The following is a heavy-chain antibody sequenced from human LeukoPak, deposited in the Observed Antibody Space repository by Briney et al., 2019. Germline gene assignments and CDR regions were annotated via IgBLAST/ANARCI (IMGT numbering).Heavy chain of an antibody. CDR2: IYYSGST. CDR3: AREAAAGTVDY. J-gene: IGHJ4*02. D-gene: IGHD6-13*01. Sequence: SETLSLTCTVSGGSISSYYWSWIRQPPGKGLKWIGYIYYSGSTNYNPSLKSRVTISVDTSKNQFSLKLSSVTAADTAVYYCAREAAAGTVDYWGQGTLVTVSS. V-gene: IGHV4-59*01. CDR1: GGSISSYY.